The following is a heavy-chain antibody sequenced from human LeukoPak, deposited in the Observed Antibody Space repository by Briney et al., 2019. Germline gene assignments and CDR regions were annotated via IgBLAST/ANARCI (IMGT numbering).Heavy chain of an antibody. V-gene: IGHV4-31*03. CDR2: IYYSGST. J-gene: IGHJ6*02. CDR3: ARDYGHYDILTGYRPYGMDV. CDR1: GGSISSGGYY. D-gene: IGHD3-9*01. Sequence: SQTLSLTCTVSGGSISSGGYYWSWIRQHPGKGLEWIGYIYYSGSTYYNPSLKSRVTISVDTSKNPFSLKLSSVTAADTAVYYCARDYGHYDILTGYRPYGMDVWGQGTMVTVSS.